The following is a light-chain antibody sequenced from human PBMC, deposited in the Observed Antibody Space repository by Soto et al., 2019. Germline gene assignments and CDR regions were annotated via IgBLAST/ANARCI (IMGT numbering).Light chain of an antibody. CDR3: QQRSNWPRGT. Sequence: EIVLTQSPATLSLSPGERATLSCRASQSVGSYLAWYQQKPGQAPRLLIYEASNRATGIPARFSGSGSGTXXXXXXXXXXXXXFAXYYCQQRSNWPRGTFGQGTKVEIK. V-gene: IGKV3-11*01. J-gene: IGKJ2*02. CDR1: QSVGSY. CDR2: EAS.